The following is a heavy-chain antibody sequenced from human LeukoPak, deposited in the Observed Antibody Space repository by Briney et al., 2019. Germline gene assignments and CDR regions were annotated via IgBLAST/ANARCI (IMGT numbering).Heavy chain of an antibody. CDR1: GGSISSGGYS. D-gene: IGHD3-22*01. Sequence: SETLSLTCAVSGGSISSGGYSWSWIRQPPGQGLEWIGYIYHSGSTYYNPSLKSRVTISVDRSKNQFSLKLSSVTAADTAVYYCAGGRVGYYDSSRSNAFDIWGQGTMVTVSS. V-gene: IGHV4-30-2*01. J-gene: IGHJ3*02. CDR2: IYHSGST. CDR3: AGGRVGYYDSSRSNAFDI.